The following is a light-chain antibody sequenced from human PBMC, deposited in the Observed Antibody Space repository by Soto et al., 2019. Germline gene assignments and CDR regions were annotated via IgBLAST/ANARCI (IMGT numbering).Light chain of an antibody. CDR3: QHYDHLPPLS. J-gene: IGKJ4*01. V-gene: IGKV1-33*01. Sequence: DIQMTQSPSSLSASVGDSGTITCQARQDIKNYLNWYQQKPGKAPNLLIYDASNLKTGVQSRFSGSGSLTHFTFSITSLQPEDIATYDCQHYDHLPPLSFGGGTKVEIK. CDR1: QDIKNY. CDR2: DAS.